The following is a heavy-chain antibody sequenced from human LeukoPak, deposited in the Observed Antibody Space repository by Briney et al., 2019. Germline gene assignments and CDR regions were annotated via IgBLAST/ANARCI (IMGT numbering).Heavy chain of an antibody. D-gene: IGHD3-10*01. J-gene: IGHJ5*02. V-gene: IGHV4-39*01. CDR2: IYDSGST. CDR3: ARHQGSYYGSGSYYNRYNWFDP. Sequence: PSETLSLTCAVYGGSFSSSSYYWGWIRQPPGKGLEWIGSIYDSGSTYYNLSLKSRVTISVDTSKNQFSLKLSSVTAADTAVYYCARHQGSYYGSGSYYNRYNWFDPWGQGTLVTVSS. CDR1: GGSFSSSSYY.